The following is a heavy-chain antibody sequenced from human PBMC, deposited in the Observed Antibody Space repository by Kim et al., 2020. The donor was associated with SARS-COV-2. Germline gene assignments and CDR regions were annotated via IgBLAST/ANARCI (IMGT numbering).Heavy chain of an antibody. Sequence: SETLSLTCAVYGGSFSGYYWSWIRQPPGKGLEWIGEINHSGSTNYNPSLKSRVTISVDTSKNQFSLKLSSVTAADTAVYYCVGCVQKHYGSGKSPFDYWGQGTLVTSSS. CDR3: VGCVQKHYGSGKSPFDY. D-gene: IGHD3-10*01. V-gene: IGHV4-34*01. CDR1: GGSFSGYY. CDR2: INHSGST. J-gene: IGHJ4*02.